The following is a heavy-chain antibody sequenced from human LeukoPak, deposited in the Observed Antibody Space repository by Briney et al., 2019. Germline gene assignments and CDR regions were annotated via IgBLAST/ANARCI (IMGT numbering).Heavy chain of an antibody. CDR2: ISYDGSNK. D-gene: IGHD2-2*01. Sequence: GGSLRLSCAASGFTFITYGMHWVRQAPGKGLEWVAVISYDGSNKYYADSVKGRFTISRNNSKNTLYLQMNSLRAEDTAVYYCARGRDIVVVPAGDYWGQGTLVTVSS. V-gene: IGHV3-30*03. CDR3: ARGRDIVVVPAGDY. J-gene: IGHJ4*02. CDR1: GFTFITYG.